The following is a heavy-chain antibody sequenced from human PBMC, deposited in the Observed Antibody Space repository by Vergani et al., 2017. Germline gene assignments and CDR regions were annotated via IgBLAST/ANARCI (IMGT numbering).Heavy chain of an antibody. CDR3: ARGVMGRRQDY. Sequence: QVQLEESGPGLVKPSETLSLTCTVSGGSFNTYYWSWIRQPPGKGLEWIGYIYYSGSTNYNPSLKSRVTISVDTSKNQFSLKLSSVTAADTAVYYCARGVMGRRQDYWGQGTLVTVSS. CDR2: IYYSGST. J-gene: IGHJ4*02. V-gene: IGHV4-59*01. CDR1: GGSFNTYY.